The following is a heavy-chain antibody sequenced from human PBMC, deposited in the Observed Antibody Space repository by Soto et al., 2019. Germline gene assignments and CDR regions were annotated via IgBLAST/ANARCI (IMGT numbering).Heavy chain of an antibody. J-gene: IGHJ4*02. D-gene: IGHD6-13*01. CDR2: INAGNGAT. Sequence: ASVKVSCKASGYTFTSYGISWVRQAPGQGLEWMGWINAGNGATKYSQNFQDRVTIARDTSANTAFMELSSLRSEDTAVYYCARGSAAAGPYYFDYWAQGTLVTVS. V-gene: IGHV1-18*01. CDR1: GYTFTSYG. CDR3: ARGSAAAGPYYFDY.